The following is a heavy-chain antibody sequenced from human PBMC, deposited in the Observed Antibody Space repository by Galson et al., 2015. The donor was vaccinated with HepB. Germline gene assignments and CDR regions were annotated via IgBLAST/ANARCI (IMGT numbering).Heavy chain of an antibody. Sequence: SVKVSCKASGYTFTSYGISWVRQAPGQGLEWMGWISAYNGNTNYAQKLQGRVTMTTDTSTSTAYMELRSLRSDDTAVYYCARGGYYYDSSGYYYGYYYYGMDVWGQGTTVTVSS. CDR3: ARGGYYYDSSGYYYGYYYYGMDV. CDR1: GYTFTSYG. J-gene: IGHJ6*02. CDR2: ISAYNGNT. D-gene: IGHD3-22*01. V-gene: IGHV1-18*04.